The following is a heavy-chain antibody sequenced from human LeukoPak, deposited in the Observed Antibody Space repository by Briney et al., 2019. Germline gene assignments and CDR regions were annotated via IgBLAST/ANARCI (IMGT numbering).Heavy chain of an antibody. J-gene: IGHJ4*02. CDR1: GYSFTSYW. CDR2: IYPGDSDT. CDR3: ARSTIFGVVIADYFDY. D-gene: IGHD3-3*01. Sequence: GESLKISCKGSGYSFTSYWIGWVRPMPGKGLEWMGIIYPGDSDTTYSPSFQGQVTLSADKSISTAYLQWSSLKASDTAMYYCARSTIFGVVIADYFDYWGQGTLVTVSS. V-gene: IGHV5-51*01.